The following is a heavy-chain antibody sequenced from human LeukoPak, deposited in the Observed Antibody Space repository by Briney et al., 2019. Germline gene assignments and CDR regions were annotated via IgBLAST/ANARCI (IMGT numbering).Heavy chain of an antibody. CDR1: GDSISSSSHY. V-gene: IGHV4-39*01. D-gene: IGHD3-22*01. Sequence: PSETLSPTSTVSGDSISSSSHYWGWIRQPPGKGLEWIGSIYYSGSTYYNPSLKSRVTISVDTSKNQFSLKLSSVTAADTAVYYCTTSGTMIYWGQGTMVTVSS. J-gene: IGHJ4*02. CDR3: TTSGTMIY. CDR2: IYYSGST.